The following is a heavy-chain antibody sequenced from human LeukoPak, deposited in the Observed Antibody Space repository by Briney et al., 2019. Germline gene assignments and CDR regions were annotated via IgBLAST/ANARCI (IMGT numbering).Heavy chain of an antibody. CDR3: AREGIAVAGTLGVSFDY. CDR1: GGTFSSYA. Sequence: SVKVSCKASGGTFSSYAISWVRQAPGQGLEWMGRIIPILGIANYAQKFQGRVTITADKSTSTAYTELSSLRSEDTAVYYCAREGIAVAGTLGVSFDYWGQGTLVTVSS. J-gene: IGHJ4*02. CDR2: IIPILGIA. V-gene: IGHV1-69*04. D-gene: IGHD6-19*01.